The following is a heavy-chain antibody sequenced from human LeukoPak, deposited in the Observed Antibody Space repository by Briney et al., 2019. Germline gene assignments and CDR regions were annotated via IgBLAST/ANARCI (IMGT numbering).Heavy chain of an antibody. D-gene: IGHD3-22*01. CDR1: GFTFDDYA. V-gene: IGHV3-9*01. CDR3: ARGGYYYDSSGYLEYFQH. CDR2: ISWNSGSI. J-gene: IGHJ1*01. Sequence: SLRLSCAASGFTFDDYAMHWVRQAPGKGLEWVSGISWNSGSIGYADSVKGRFTISRDNAKNSPYLQMNSLRAEDTAVFYCARGGYYYDSSGYLEYFQHWGQGTLVTVSS.